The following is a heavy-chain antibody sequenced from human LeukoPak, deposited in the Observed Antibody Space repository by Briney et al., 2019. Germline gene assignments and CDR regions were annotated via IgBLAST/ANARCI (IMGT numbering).Heavy chain of an antibody. D-gene: IGHD3-10*01. CDR1: GFTFSSYS. J-gene: IGHJ4*02. V-gene: IGHV3-48*01. Sequence: GGSLRLSCAASGFTFSSYSMNWVRQAPGKGLEWVSYISSSSSTIYYADSVKGRFTISRDNAKNSLYLQMNGLRAEDTAVYYCAKDPYGSGSYFDYWGQGTLVTVSA. CDR2: ISSSSSTI. CDR3: AKDPYGSGSYFDY.